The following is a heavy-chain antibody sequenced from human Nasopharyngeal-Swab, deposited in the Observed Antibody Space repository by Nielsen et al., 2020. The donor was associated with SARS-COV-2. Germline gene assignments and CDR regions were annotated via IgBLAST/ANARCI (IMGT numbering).Heavy chain of an antibody. D-gene: IGHD6-13*01. CDR1: GGSISSSNYY. CDR2: IYYTGST. V-gene: IGHV4-39*01. Sequence: SETLSLTCTVSGGSISSSNYYWGRNRQPPGKGLEWIGSIYYTGSTYYNPSLKSRVTIYVDTSKHQFSLRLSSVTAADMAVYYCASLYSSSWFHFDHWGQGTLVTVSS. CDR3: ASLYSSSWFHFDH. J-gene: IGHJ4*02.